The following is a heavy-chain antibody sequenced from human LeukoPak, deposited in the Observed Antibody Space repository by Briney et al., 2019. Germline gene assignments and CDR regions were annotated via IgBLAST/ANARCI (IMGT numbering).Heavy chain of an antibody. D-gene: IGHD1-26*01. CDR3: AKSWGSTRPYYNYMDV. CDR1: GITFSNYA. V-gene: IGHV3-23*01. J-gene: IGHJ6*03. CDR2: ICYRGGSI. Sequence: GGSLRLSCAASGITFSNYAMSWVRQAPGKGLEWVSIICYRGGSIYYAYSVKGRFTISRDNSKNTLSLQMNGLRPEDTAVYYCAKSWGSTRPYYNYMDVWGKGTTVTVSS.